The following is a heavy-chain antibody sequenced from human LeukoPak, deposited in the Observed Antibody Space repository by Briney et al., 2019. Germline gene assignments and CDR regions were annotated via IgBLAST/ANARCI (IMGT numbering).Heavy chain of an antibody. D-gene: IGHD3-22*01. Sequence: PGGSLRLSCAASGFTFSSYAMNWVRQTPGKGLQWVSAISGSGGTTHYADPVKGRFTISRDNSRNTLYLQMNSLRAEDTAVYYCAKVHDSSGYYRPPAPFDYWGQGTLVTVSS. J-gene: IGHJ4*02. CDR3: AKVHDSSGYYRPPAPFDY. CDR2: ISGSGGTT. V-gene: IGHV3-23*01. CDR1: GFTFSSYA.